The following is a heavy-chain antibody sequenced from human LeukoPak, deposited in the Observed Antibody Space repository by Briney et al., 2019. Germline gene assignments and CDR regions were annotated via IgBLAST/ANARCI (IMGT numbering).Heavy chain of an antibody. Sequence: GGSLRLSCAASGFTFSSYSMNWVRQAPGKGLEWVSSISTSSSYIYYADSVKGRFTISRDNAKNSLYLQMNSLRAEDTAVYYCARAPFRNWVQLWPYFDNWGQGTLVSVSS. CDR3: ARAPFRNWVQLWPYFDN. CDR1: GFTFSSYS. D-gene: IGHD5-18*01. J-gene: IGHJ4*02. CDR2: ISTSSSYI. V-gene: IGHV3-21*01.